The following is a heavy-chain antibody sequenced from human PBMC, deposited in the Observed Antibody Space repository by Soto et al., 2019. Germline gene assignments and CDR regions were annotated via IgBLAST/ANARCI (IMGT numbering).Heavy chain of an antibody. Sequence: GGSLRLSCAASGFTFSSYWMSWVRQAPGKGLEWVANIKQDGSEKYYVDSVKGRFTISRDNAKNSLYLQMNSLRAEDTAVYYCASGSLWATVTTKGVFDYWGQGTLVTVSS. D-gene: IGHD4-17*01. CDR3: ASGSLWATVTTKGVFDY. V-gene: IGHV3-7*01. CDR1: GFTFSSYW. J-gene: IGHJ4*02. CDR2: IKQDGSEK.